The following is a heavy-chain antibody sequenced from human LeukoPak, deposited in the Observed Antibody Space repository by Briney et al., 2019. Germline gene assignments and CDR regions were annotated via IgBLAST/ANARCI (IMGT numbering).Heavy chain of an antibody. CDR2: INPNSGGT. J-gene: IGHJ4*02. D-gene: IGHD1-26*01. CDR3: ARGVGKVGGHYYFDY. Sequence: SGGSLRLSCAASGFTFSSYGMHWVRQAPGQGLEWMGWINPNSGGTNYAQKFQGRVTMTRDTSISTAYMELSRLRSDDTAVYYCARGVGKVGGHYYFDYWGQGTLVTVSS. CDR1: GFTFSSYG. V-gene: IGHV1-2*02.